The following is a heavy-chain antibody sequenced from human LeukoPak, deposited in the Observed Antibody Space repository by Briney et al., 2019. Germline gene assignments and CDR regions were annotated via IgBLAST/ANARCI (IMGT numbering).Heavy chain of an antibody. D-gene: IGHD6-6*01. V-gene: IGHV4-30-2*01. CDR1: GGSISSGGYY. CDR3: ARAVALAAVSSSSPSCWFDP. J-gene: IGHJ5*02. CDR2: IYHSGST. Sequence: SETLSLTCTVSGGSISSGGYYWSWIRQHPGKGLEWIGYIYHSGSTYYNPSLKSRVTISVDRSKNQFSLKLSPVTAADTAVYYCARAVALAAVSSSSPSCWFDPWGQGTLVTVSS.